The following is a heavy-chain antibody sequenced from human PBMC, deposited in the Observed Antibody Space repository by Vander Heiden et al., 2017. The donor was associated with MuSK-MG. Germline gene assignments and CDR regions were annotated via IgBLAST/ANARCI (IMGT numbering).Heavy chain of an antibody. J-gene: IGHJ4*02. CDR1: GFTLRSYS. V-gene: IGHV3-48*01. CDR3: ARRSSFDY. D-gene: IGHD1-26*01. CDR2: SSSSSSTR. Sequence: EVQLVESGGGLVQPGGSLRLSCAAPGFTLRSYSMNWVRQAPGKGLEWVSYSSSSSSTRDDADYVKGRFTISRENAKNSLYLQMTSLRAEDTGVDYGARRSSFDYWCEGPLVTLAS.